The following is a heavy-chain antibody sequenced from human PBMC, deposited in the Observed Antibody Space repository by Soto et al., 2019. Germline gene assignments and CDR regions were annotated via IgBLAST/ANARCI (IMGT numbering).Heavy chain of an antibody. CDR2: ISYDGSNK. CDR3: ARYYGMDV. J-gene: IGHJ6*02. Sequence: GGALRLSCAASGFTFISYGMHWVRQAPGKGPEWVAVISYDGSNKYYADSVKGRFTISRDNSKNTLYLQMNSLRAEDTAVYYCARYYGMDVWGQGTTVTVSS. CDR1: GFTFISYG. V-gene: IGHV3-30*03.